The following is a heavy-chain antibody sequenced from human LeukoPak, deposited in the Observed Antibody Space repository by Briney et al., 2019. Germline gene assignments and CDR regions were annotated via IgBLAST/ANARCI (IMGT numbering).Heavy chain of an antibody. V-gene: IGHV3-66*01. D-gene: IGHD3-10*01. Sequence: GGSLRLSCAVSGFSISDNFMGWVRQTPGKGLEWVSLIFSGGETYSADSVKGRFAISKDNSKNTLHLQMNSLRVEDTAMHYCARDTDYYGSGRQGYFDHWGQGTLVTVSS. J-gene: IGHJ1*01. CDR2: IFSGGET. CDR1: GFSISDNF. CDR3: ARDTDYYGSGRQGYFDH.